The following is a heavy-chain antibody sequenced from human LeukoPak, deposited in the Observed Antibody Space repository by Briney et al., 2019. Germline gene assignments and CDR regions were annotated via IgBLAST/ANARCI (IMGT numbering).Heavy chain of an antibody. J-gene: IGHJ4*02. Sequence: GGSLRLSCAASGFTFCSYSMNWVLQAPGKGLKWVSAISSSSSYIYYADSVKGRFTISRDNAKNSLYLQMNCLRAEDTAVYYCAWTYGSVPFDYWGQGTLVTVSS. CDR2: ISSSSSYI. CDR3: AWTYGSVPFDY. V-gene: IGHV3-21*01. D-gene: IGHD3-10*01. CDR1: GFTFCSYS.